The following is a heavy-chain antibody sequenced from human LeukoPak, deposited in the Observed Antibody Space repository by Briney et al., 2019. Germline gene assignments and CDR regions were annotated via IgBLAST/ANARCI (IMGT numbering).Heavy chain of an antibody. Sequence: ASVKVSCKASGGTFSSYAISWVRQAPGQGLEWMGGIIPIFGTANYAQKFQGRVTITTDESTSTAYMELSSLRSEDTAVYYCARGYSGSYNGFWFDPWGQGTLVTVSS. CDR2: IIPIFGTA. CDR1: GGTFSSYA. D-gene: IGHD1-26*01. CDR3: ARGYSGSYNGFWFDP. V-gene: IGHV1-69*05. J-gene: IGHJ5*02.